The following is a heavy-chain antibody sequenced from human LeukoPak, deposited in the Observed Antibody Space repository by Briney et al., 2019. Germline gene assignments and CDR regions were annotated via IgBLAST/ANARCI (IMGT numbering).Heavy chain of an antibody. V-gene: IGHV1-69*06. D-gene: IGHD3-10*01. Sequence: SVKVSCKASGGTFSSYAISWVRQAPGQGLEWMGGIIPIFGTANYAQKFQGRVTMTEDTSTDTAYMELSSLRSEDTAVYYCAHTGGSGSYDYWGQGTLVTVSS. CDR2: IIPIFGTA. CDR1: GGTFSSYA. J-gene: IGHJ4*02. CDR3: AHTGGSGSYDY.